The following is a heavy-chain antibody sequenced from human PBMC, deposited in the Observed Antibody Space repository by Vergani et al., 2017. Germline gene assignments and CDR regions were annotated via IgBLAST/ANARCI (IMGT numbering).Heavy chain of an antibody. CDR2: VHRNGNT. D-gene: IGHD3-10*01. J-gene: IGHJ4*02. CDR1: GYSVGSGYY. V-gene: IGHV4-38-2*01. Sequence: QVDLQESGPGLVKSSETLSLTCAVSGYSVGSGYYWGWLRQPPGRGLEWIGCVHRNGNTYYTSSLRSRATISRDTSKNQFSRRLTSVTAADTAVYYCARQKPYGSAHVDFWGRGVLVTVSA. CDR3: ARQKPYGSAHVDF.